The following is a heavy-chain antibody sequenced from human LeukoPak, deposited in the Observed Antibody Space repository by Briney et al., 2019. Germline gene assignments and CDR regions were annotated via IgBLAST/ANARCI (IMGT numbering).Heavy chain of an antibody. CDR1: GFTFSNHG. D-gene: IGHD5-24*01. CDR2: TSGSGNSK. CDR3: ARAGDGYNSLDAFDI. V-gene: IGHV3-23*01. J-gene: IGHJ3*02. Sequence: GGSLRLSCAASGFTFSNHGMAWVRQAPGKGLEWLSSTSGSGNSKYYADSVKGRFTISRDNSKNTLYLQMNSLRAEDTAVYYCARAGDGYNSLDAFDIWGQGTMVTVSS.